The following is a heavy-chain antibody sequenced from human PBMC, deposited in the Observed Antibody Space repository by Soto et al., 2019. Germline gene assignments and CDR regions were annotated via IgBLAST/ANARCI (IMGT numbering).Heavy chain of an antibody. J-gene: IGHJ4*02. Sequence: ASVKVSCKASGYTFTSYDINWVRQATGQGLEWMGWMNPKSGNTGYAQKFQGRVTMTRNTSISTAYMELTSLRDEDTAIFYCAKDSGLYHQASGYFGFFDYWGQGTPVTVSS. CDR1: GYTFTSYD. V-gene: IGHV1-8*01. CDR3: AKDSGLYHQASGYFGFFDY. D-gene: IGHD3-22*01. CDR2: MNPKSGNT.